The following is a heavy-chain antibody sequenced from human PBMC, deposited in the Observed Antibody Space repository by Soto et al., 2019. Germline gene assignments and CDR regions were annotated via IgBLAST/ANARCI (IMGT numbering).Heavy chain of an antibody. CDR2: IKSKSDGGTT. CDR1: GFTFHTAW. CDR3: TTGSLTTHTGAEDH. Sequence: GGSLRLSCAASGFTFHTAWLSWFRQPPGKGLEWVGRIKSKSDGGTTQDGAPMKGRFTISRDDSKNTLYLEMNSLKTEDTAVYYCTTGSLTTHTGAEDHWGQGTLVTVSS. J-gene: IGHJ4*02. D-gene: IGHD4-4*01. V-gene: IGHV3-15*01.